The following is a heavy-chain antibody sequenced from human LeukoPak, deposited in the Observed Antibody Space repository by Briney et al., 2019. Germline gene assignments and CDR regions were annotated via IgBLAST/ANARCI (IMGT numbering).Heavy chain of an antibody. Sequence: SETLSLTCAVYGESFSGFYWTWIRQPPGKGLEWIADVNPSGGANYNPSLKSRVIISVDTSKNQFSLKLSSVTDADTAVYYCARAREGATINYWGQGTLVTVSS. D-gene: IGHD1-26*01. J-gene: IGHJ4*02. CDR3: ARAREGATINY. CDR2: VNPSGGA. V-gene: IGHV4-34*01. CDR1: GESFSGFY.